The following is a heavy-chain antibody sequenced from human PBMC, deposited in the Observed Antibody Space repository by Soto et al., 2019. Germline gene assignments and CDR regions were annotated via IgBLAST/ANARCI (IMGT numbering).Heavy chain of an antibody. Sequence: PGESLKISCKGSGYSFTSYWIGWVRQLPGKGLEWMGIIYPGDSDTRYSPSFQGQVTISADKSISTAYLQWSSPKASDTAMYYCARQAYPVTPSGYYYYGMDVWGQGTTVTVSS. CDR3: ARQAYPVTPSGYYYYGMDV. CDR1: GYSFTSYW. D-gene: IGHD4-17*01. CDR2: IYPGDSDT. J-gene: IGHJ6*02. V-gene: IGHV5-51*01.